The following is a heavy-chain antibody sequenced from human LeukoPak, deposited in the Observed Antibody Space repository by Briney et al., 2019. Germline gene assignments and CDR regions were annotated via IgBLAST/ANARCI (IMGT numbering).Heavy chain of an antibody. V-gene: IGHV4-39*01. J-gene: IGHJ4*02. CDR3: ARRSSGWVGY. CDR1: GGSISSSSYY. CDR2: IYYSGST. Sequence: SETLSLTCTVSGGSISSSSYYWGWIRQPPGKGLEWIGSIYYSGSTYYNPSLKSRVTISVDTSKNQFSLKLSSVTAADTAVYYCARRSSGWVGYWGQGTLVTVSS. D-gene: IGHD6-19*01.